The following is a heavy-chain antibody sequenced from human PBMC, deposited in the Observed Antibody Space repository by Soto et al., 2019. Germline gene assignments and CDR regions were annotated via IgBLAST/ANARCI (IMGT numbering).Heavy chain of an antibody. D-gene: IGHD6-13*01. J-gene: IGHJ4*02. Sequence: SVKVSCKASGGTFSSYRINWVRQAPGQRVEWVGGVGPSRRRADDGQTFQGRVSITADESARTSYLELRSLRSQDAAVYYCVRDSGPKLCSSWGQGNLVTAPS. CDR3: VRDSGPKLCSS. V-gene: IGHV1-69*10. CDR2: VGPSRRRA. CDR1: GGTFSSYR.